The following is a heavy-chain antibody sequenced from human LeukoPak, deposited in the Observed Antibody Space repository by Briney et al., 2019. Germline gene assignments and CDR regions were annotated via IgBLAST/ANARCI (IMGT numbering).Heavy chain of an antibody. D-gene: IGHD3-22*01. V-gene: IGHV4-30-2*01. CDR3: ARNHYYYDSSGPGAFDI. CDR2: IYHSGST. Sequence: SWIRQPPGKGLEWIGYIYHSGSTYYNPSLKSRVTISVDRSKNQFSLKLSSVTAADTAVYYCARNHYYYDSSGPGAFDIWGQGTMVTVSS. J-gene: IGHJ3*02.